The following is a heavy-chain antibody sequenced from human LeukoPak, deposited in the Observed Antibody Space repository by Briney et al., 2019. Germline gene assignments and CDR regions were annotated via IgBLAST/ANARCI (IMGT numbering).Heavy chain of an antibody. CDR2: ISYDGSNK. CDR3: ARDRDYYDSSGYSGYYFDY. Sequence: GGSLRLSCAASGFTFSSYAMHWVRQAPGKGLEWVAVISYDGSNKYYADSVKGRFTISRDNSKNTLYLQMNSLRAEDTAAYYCARDRDYYDSSGYSGYYFDYWGQGTLVTVSS. V-gene: IGHV3-30-3*01. J-gene: IGHJ4*02. D-gene: IGHD3-22*01. CDR1: GFTFSSYA.